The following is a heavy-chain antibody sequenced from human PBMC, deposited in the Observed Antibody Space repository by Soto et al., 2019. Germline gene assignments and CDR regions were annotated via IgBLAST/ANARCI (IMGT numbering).Heavy chain of an antibody. Sequence: AAVKVSCEVSGYTLTELSMHWVRQAPGKGLEWMGGFDPEDGEAIYAQKFQGRVTMTEDTSTDTAYMELSSLRSEDTAVYYCATLSLQKKRVYYFDYWGQGTLVTVSS. CDR3: ATLSLQKKRVYYFDY. J-gene: IGHJ4*02. CDR2: FDPEDGEA. CDR1: GYTLTELS. V-gene: IGHV1-24*01.